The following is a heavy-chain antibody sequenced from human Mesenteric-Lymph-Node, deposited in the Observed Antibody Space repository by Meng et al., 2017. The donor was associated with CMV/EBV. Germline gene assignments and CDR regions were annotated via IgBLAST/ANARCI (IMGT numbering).Heavy chain of an antibody. Sequence: SCKASGYTFTSSGISWLRQAPGQGLEWMAWISAYNENTKFAQKFQDRVSMTTDTSTSTAYLELRSLRSDDTAVYYCARDGAGTFDNWGQGTLVTVSS. CDR2: ISAYNENT. CDR1: GYTFTSSG. CDR3: ARDGAGTFDN. J-gene: IGHJ4*02. V-gene: IGHV1-18*01. D-gene: IGHD4/OR15-4a*01.